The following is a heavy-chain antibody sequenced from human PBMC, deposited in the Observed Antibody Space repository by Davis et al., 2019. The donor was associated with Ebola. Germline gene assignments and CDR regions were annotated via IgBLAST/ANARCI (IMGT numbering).Heavy chain of an antibody. D-gene: IGHD3-10*01. CDR3: ARARITMVRGVYFYYYYGMDV. Sequence: SETLSLTCTVSGGSISGYYWSWIRQPPGKGLEWIGEINHSGSTNYNPSLKSRVTISVDTSKNQFSLKLSSVTAADTAVYYCARARITMVRGVYFYYYYGMDVWGQGTTVTVSS. CDR1: GGSISGYY. CDR2: INHSGST. V-gene: IGHV4-34*01. J-gene: IGHJ6*02.